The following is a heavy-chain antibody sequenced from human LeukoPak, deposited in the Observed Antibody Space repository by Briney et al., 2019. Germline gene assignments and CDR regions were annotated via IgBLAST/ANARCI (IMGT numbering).Heavy chain of an antibody. D-gene: IGHD3-16*01. CDR1: GFTFSRYA. Sequence: GGSLRLSCATSGFTFSRYAMNWIRQAPGKGLEWVSFISSVTPNKNYADSVKGRFTISRDNAKNSVYLQLNSLRAEDTAMYYCARDLGGPDYWGQGTLVTVSS. CDR3: ARDLGGPDY. V-gene: IGHV3-21*01. J-gene: IGHJ4*02. CDR2: ISSVTPNK.